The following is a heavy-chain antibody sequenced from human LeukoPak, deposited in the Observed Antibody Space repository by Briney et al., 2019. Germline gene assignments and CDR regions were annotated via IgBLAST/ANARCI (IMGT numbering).Heavy chain of an antibody. Sequence: SGPTLVNPTQTLTLTCTFSGFSLSTSGMCVTWIRQPPGKALEWLARIDWDDAKYYSTSLKTRLTISKDISKNQVVLTMTNMDPVDTATYYCAWMTYYYDRSGYYVFDYWGQGTLVAVSS. J-gene: IGHJ4*02. CDR3: AWMTYYYDRSGYYVFDY. D-gene: IGHD3-22*01. V-gene: IGHV2-70*11. CDR1: GFSLSTSGMC. CDR2: IDWDDAK.